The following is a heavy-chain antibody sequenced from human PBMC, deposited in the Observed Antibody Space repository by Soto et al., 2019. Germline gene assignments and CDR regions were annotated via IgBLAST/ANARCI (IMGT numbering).Heavy chain of an antibody. CDR1: GFTFGSYA. J-gene: IGHJ5*02. Sequence: HLLESGGGLVQPGGSLRLSCAASGFTFGSYAMSWVRQVPGKGLEWISGITDRGETYYADSVKGRFTISRDNSKNTLYLHMTPLRAEDTAVYYCAKGPSTFYDSSGPPPWGQGTLVTVSS. D-gene: IGHD3-22*01. CDR3: AKGPSTFYDSSGPPP. V-gene: IGHV3-23*01. CDR2: ITDRGET.